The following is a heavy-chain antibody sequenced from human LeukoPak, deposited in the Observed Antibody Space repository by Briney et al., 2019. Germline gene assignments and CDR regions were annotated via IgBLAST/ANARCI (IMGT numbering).Heavy chain of an antibody. V-gene: IGHV3-30*02. D-gene: IGHD5-24*01. J-gene: IGHJ4*02. CDR2: IRYDGSNK. Sequence: GGSLRLSCAASGFTFSSYGMHWVRQAPGKGLEWVAFIRYDGSNKYYADSVKGRFTIPRDNSKNTLYLQMNSLRAEDTAVYYCARSFQLRTAYFDYWGQGTLVTVSS. CDR3: ARSFQLRTAYFDY. CDR1: GFTFSSYG.